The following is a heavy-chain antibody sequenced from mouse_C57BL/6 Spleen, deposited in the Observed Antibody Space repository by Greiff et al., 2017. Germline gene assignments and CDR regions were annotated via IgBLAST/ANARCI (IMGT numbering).Heavy chain of an antibody. V-gene: IGHV1-76*01. Sequence: VQLQQSGAELVRPGVSVKLSCKASGYTFTDYYINWVKQRPGQGLEWIARIYPGSGNTYYNETFKGKATLTAEKSSSTAYMQLSSLTSEDSAVYFCARDGYYVPFDYWGRGTTLTVSS. J-gene: IGHJ2*01. CDR1: GYTFTDYY. CDR2: IYPGSGNT. D-gene: IGHD2-3*01. CDR3: ARDGYYVPFDY.